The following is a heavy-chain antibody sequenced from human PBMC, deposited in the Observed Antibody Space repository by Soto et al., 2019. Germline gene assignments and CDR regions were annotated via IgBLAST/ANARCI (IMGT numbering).Heavy chain of an antibody. V-gene: IGHV1-69*10. CDR2: IIPILGTA. D-gene: IGHD3-22*01. J-gene: IGHJ4*02. Sequence: SVKVSCKASGGTFSSYAISWVRQAPGQGLEWMGGIIPILGTANYAQKFQGRVTITADKSTSTAYMELSSLRSEDTAVYYCARDGYYYDSSGYGVFGYWGQGTLVTVSS. CDR3: ARDGYYYDSSGYGVFGY. CDR1: GGTFSSYA.